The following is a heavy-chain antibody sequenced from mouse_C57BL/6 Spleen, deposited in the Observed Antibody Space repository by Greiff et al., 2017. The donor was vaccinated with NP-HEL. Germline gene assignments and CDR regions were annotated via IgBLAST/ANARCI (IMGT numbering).Heavy chain of an antibody. V-gene: IGHV1-81*01. CDR2: IYPRSGNT. Sequence: VQLQESGAELARPGASVKLSCKASGYTFTSYGISWVKQRTGQGLEWIGEIYPRSGNTYYNEKFKGKATLTADKSSSTAYMELRSLTSEDSAVYFCARSGYGSSYDYAMDYWGQGTSVTVSS. CDR3: ARSGYGSSYDYAMDY. J-gene: IGHJ4*01. D-gene: IGHD1-1*01. CDR1: GYTFTSYG.